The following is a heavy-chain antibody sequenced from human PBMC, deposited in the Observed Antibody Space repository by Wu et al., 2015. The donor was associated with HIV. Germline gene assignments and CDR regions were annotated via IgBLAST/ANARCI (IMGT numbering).Heavy chain of an antibody. CDR3: ARDRKGVGTEGTTNYYGMDV. CDR1: GGTFSSYA. J-gene: IGHJ6*02. D-gene: IGHD1-26*01. CDR2: IIPIFGTA. V-gene: IGHV1-69*05. Sequence: QVQLVQSGAEVKKPGSSVKVSCKASGGTFSSYAISWVRQAPGQWLEWMGGIIPIFGTANYAQKFQGRVTITTDESTSTAYMELSSLRSEDTAVYYCARDRKGVGTEGTTNYYGMDVVGPRDHGHRLL.